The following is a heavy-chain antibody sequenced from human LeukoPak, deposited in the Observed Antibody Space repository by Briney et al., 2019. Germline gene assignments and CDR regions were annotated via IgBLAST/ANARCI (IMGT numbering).Heavy chain of an antibody. CDR3: ARGYGSGSYFHYYYYGMDV. Sequence: GGSLRLSCAASGFTFDDYGMSWVRQAPGKGLEWVSGINWNGGSTGYADSVKGRFTISRDNAKNSLYLQMNSLRAEDTAVYYYARGYGSGSYFHYYYYGMDVWGQGTTVTVSS. CDR2: INWNGGST. V-gene: IGHV3-20*04. CDR1: GFTFDDYG. D-gene: IGHD3-10*01. J-gene: IGHJ6*02.